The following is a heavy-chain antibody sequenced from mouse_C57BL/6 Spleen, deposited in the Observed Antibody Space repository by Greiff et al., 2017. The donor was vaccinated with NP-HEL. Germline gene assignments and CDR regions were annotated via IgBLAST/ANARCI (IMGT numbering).Heavy chain of an antibody. V-gene: IGHV1-50*01. CDR2: IDPSDSYT. CDR3: ARYHYDYDKRFAY. Sequence: VQLQQPGAELVKPGASVKLSCKASGYTFTSYWMQWVKQRPGQGLEWIGEIDPSDSYTNYNQKFKGKATLTVDTSSSTAYMQLSSLTSEDSAVYYCARYHYDYDKRFAYWGQGTLVTVSA. CDR1: GYTFTSYW. J-gene: IGHJ3*01. D-gene: IGHD2-4*01.